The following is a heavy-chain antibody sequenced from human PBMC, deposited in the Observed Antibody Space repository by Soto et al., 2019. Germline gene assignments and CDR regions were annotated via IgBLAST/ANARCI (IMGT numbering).Heavy chain of an antibody. CDR1: GGSIRSGGYY. CDR3: ARDRPTIAAAGTWGNWFDP. J-gene: IGHJ5*02. D-gene: IGHD6-13*01. Sequence: PSETLSLTCTVSGGSIRSGGYYWSWIRQHPGKGLEWIGYIYYSGSTYYNPSLKSRVTISVDTSKNQFSLQLNSVTPEDTAVYYCARDRPTIAAAGTWGNWFDPWGQGTLVTVSS. CDR2: IYYSGST. V-gene: IGHV4-31*02.